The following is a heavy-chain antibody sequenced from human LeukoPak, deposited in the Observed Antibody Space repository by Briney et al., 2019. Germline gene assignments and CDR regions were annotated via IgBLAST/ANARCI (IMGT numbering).Heavy chain of an antibody. D-gene: IGHD3-10*02. J-gene: IGHJ6*04. Sequence: GGSLRLSCAASGFTFSTYAMHWVRQAPGKGLEWVAVISFDGSNKYYADSVKGRFTISRDNAKNSLYLQMNSLRAEDTAVYYCAELGITMIGGVWGKGTTVTISS. CDR2: ISFDGSNK. CDR3: AELGITMIGGV. V-gene: IGHV3-30*04. CDR1: GFTFSTYA.